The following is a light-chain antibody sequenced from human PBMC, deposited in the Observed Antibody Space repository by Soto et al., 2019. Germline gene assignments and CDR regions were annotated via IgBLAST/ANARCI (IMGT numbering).Light chain of an antibody. CDR2: GAS. CDR1: QSVSSN. J-gene: IGKJ2*01. V-gene: IGKV3-15*01. CDR3: QHYNNWPNT. Sequence: EIVMTQSPATLSVSPGERATLSCRASQSVSSNLAWYQQRPGQAPRLLIYGASTRATGIPARFSGGGSGTEFILIISSLQSEDFAVYYCQHYNNWPNTFGQGTKLEIK.